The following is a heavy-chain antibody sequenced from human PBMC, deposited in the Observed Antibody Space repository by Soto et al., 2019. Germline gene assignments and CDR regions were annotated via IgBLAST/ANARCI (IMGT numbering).Heavy chain of an antibody. CDR2: MNPNSGNT. J-gene: IGHJ4*02. V-gene: IGHV1-8*01. D-gene: IGHD6-25*01. CDR1: GDAFTSSD. Sequence: SAKLSCEASGDAFTSSDITWVRQATGQGLEWMGWMNPNSGNTGYAQKFQGRVTMTRNTSISTAYMELSSLRSEDTAVYYCARGRRSSPPGYYWGQGTLVTVSS. CDR3: ARGRRSSPPGYY.